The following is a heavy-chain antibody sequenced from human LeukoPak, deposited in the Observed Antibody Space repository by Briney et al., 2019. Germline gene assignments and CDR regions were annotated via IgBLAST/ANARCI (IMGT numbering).Heavy chain of an antibody. J-gene: IGHJ6*02. D-gene: IGHD2-8*01. CDR3: AKGPSTGLNYYYYCGMDV. Sequence: GGSLRLSCAASGFTFSSYGMHWVRQAPGKGLEWVAVISYDGSNKYYADSVKGRFTISRDNSKNTLYLQMNSLRAEDTAVYYCAKGPSTGLNYYYYCGMDVWGQGTTVTVSS. CDR1: GFTFSSYG. V-gene: IGHV3-30*18. CDR2: ISYDGSNK.